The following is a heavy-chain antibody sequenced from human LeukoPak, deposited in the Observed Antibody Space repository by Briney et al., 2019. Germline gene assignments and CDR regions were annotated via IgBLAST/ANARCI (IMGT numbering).Heavy chain of an antibody. D-gene: IGHD1-26*01. V-gene: IGHV4-59*01. Sequence: SETLSLTCTVSGGSISSYYWSWIRQPPGKGLEWIGYIYYSGTTDYNPSLKSRVTISVDTSNNQFSLKVSSVSAADTAVYYCARSSGAYRSFDYWGQGTLVPVSS. CDR3: ARSSGAYRSFDY. CDR1: GGSISSYY. CDR2: IYYSGTT. J-gene: IGHJ4*02.